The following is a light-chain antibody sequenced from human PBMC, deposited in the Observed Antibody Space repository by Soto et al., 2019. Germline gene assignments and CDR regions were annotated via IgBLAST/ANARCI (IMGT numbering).Light chain of an antibody. J-gene: IGKJ1*01. CDR2: LGS. V-gene: IGKV2-28*01. CDR3: MQALQTPT. Sequence: DIVMTQSPLSLPVTPGEPASISCRSSQSLLHSNGYNYLDWYLQKTGQSPQLLIYLGSNRASGVPDRFSGSGSGTDFTLKISRVEPEDVGIYYCMQALQTPTFGQGTKVEIK. CDR1: QSLLHSNGYNY.